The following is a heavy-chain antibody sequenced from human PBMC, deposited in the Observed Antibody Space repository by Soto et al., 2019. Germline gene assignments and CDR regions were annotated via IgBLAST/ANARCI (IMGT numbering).Heavy chain of an antibody. Sequence: GGSLRLSCAASGFILSGYSMNWVRQAPGKGLEWISYISSSSSTIYYTDSVKGRFTISRDNGKNSLYLQMNSLRDDDTAVYYCVRVPCGSCYGYGHWGRGTLVTVSS. D-gene: IGHD5-18*01. V-gene: IGHV3-48*02. CDR2: ISSSSSTI. CDR3: VRVPCGSCYGYGH. CDR1: GFILSGYS. J-gene: IGHJ4*02.